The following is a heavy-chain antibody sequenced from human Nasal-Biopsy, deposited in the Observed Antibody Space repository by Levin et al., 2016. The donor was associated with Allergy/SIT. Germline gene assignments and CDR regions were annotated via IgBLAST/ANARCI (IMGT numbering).Heavy chain of an antibody. CDR1: GFSFSSYS. D-gene: IGHD1-1*01. Sequence: GGSLRLSCAASGFSFSSYSLDWVRQAPGKGLEWVSSISSSSSYTYYADSVKGRFTISRDNGDNSLYLQMNSLRVDDTAVYFCARGTTAQRYSYYYMDVWGEGTTVTVSS. J-gene: IGHJ6*03. CDR2: ISSSSSYT. CDR3: ARGTTAQRYSYYYMDV. V-gene: IGHV3-21*01.